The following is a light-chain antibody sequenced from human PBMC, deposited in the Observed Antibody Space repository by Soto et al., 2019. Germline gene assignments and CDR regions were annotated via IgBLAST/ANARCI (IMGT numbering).Light chain of an antibody. V-gene: IGKV1-39*01. J-gene: IGKJ1*01. Sequence: DIQMTQSPSSLSASVGDRVTITCRASQSISSYLNWYQQRPGKAPNLLIYAASSLQSGVPSRFSARGSGTHFTLTISSLQPEDFATYYCQQSYNTPWTFGLGTKVEIK. CDR1: QSISSY. CDR2: AAS. CDR3: QQSYNTPWT.